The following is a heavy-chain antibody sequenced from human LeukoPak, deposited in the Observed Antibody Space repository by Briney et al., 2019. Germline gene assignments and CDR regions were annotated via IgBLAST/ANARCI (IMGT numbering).Heavy chain of an antibody. CDR3: ARDRRIAVAGTDAFDI. CDR2: IYYSGST. V-gene: IGHV4-59*12. D-gene: IGHD6-19*01. J-gene: IGHJ3*02. CDR1: NSSISSYY. Sequence: PSETLSLTCTVSNSSISSYYWSWIRQPPGKGLEWIGYIYYSGSTYYNPSLKSRVTISVDTSKNQFSLKLSSVTAADTAVYYCARDRRIAVAGTDAFDIWGQGTMVTVSS.